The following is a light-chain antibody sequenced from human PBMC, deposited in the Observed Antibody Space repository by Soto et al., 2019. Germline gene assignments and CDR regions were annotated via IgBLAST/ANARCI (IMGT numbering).Light chain of an antibody. CDR2: DVS. CDR3: SSYRSSSTLWV. CDR1: SSDVGAYNF. V-gene: IGLV2-14*03. Sequence: QSALTQPASVSGSPGQSITISCTGTSSDVGAYNFVAWYKHHPGKAPKLMIYDVSNRPSGVSSRFSGSKSGNTASLTISGLQAEDEAGSYCSSYRSSSTLWVFGGGTQVTVL. J-gene: IGLJ3*02.